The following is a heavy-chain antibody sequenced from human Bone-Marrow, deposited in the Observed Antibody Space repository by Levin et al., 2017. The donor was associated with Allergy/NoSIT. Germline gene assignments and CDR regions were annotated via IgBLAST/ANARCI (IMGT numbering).Heavy chain of an antibody. CDR1: GYTFTSNG. Sequence: GESLKISCKASGYTFTSNGISWVRQAPGQGLEWMGWISAYNGNTNYAQKLQGRVTMTTDTSTSTAYMELRSLRSDDTAVYYCARGGPGRDSSGYYYEGNFDYWGQGTLVTVSS. V-gene: IGHV1-18*01. J-gene: IGHJ4*02. CDR2: ISAYNGNT. D-gene: IGHD3-22*01. CDR3: ARGGPGRDSSGYYYEGNFDY.